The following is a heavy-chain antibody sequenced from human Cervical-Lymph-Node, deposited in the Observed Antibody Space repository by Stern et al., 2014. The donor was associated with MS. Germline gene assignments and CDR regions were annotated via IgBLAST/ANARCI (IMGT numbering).Heavy chain of an antibody. V-gene: IGHV3-30*03. CDR3: ARDRGYCSGGTCYSDGFDI. D-gene: IGHD2-15*01. CDR2: ISHDGRNA. CDR1: GFAFTRYS. J-gene: IGHJ3*02. Sequence: VQLVESGGGVVQPGRSLRLSCAASGFAFTRYSLHWVRQAPGKGLEWVAAISHDGRNADYADAVKGRVTITRYNSKTTLSLQMNSLSAEDTAVYDCARDRGYCSGGTCYSDGFDIWGQGTMVTVSS.